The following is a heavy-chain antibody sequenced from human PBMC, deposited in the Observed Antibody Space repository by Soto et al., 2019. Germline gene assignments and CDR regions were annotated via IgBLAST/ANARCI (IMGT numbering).Heavy chain of an antibody. J-gene: IGHJ4*02. Sequence: PGGSLRLSCAASGFTFSSYGMRWVRQAPGKGLEWVAVISYDGSNKYYADSVKGRFTISRDNSKNTLYLQMNSLRAEDTAVYYCAIYSSGWYPLDYWGQGTLVTVSS. CDR2: ISYDGSNK. CDR1: GFTFSSYG. D-gene: IGHD6-19*01. V-gene: IGHV3-30*03. CDR3: AIYSSGWYPLDY.